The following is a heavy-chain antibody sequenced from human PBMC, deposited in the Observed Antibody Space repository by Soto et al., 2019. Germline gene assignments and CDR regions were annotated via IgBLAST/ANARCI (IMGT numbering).Heavy chain of an antibody. J-gene: IGHJ5*02. Sequence: SGPTLEPTQTLTLTCTFSGFSLTTNGMCLSWIRQPPGKALEWLALIDWDDNTYYSTSLNNRLTLSKDTSKNQVVLLVRHMGPVDTATYYCARIPCGNYYTENFFDPWGQGIPVTVSS. CDR1: GFSLTTNGMC. V-gene: IGHV2-70*01. CDR3: ARIPCGNYYTENFFDP. CDR2: IDWDDNT. D-gene: IGHD3-22*01.